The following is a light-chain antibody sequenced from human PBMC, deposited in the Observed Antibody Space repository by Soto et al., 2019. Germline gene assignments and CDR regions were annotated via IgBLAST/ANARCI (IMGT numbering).Light chain of an antibody. CDR2: GAS. J-gene: IGKJ5*01. Sequence: EIVMTQSPATLSVSPVEIATLSCSASQSVSSNLAWYQQTPGQAPRLLIYGASTRATGIPARFSGSGSGTEFTLTISSLQSEDFAVYYCQQYNNWPPITCGQGTRREIK. V-gene: IGKV3-15*01. CDR1: QSVSSN. CDR3: QQYNNWPPIT.